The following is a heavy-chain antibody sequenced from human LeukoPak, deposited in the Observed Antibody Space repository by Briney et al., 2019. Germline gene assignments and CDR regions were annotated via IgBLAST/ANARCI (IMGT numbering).Heavy chain of an antibody. CDR2: ISSSGANT. CDR3: ARDIQSSY. J-gene: IGHJ4*02. Sequence: GGSLRLSCAAPGFTFSSYEMNWVRQAPGKGLEWVSLISSSGANTYYADSVKGRFTISRDNSKNTLFLQMNSLSVEDTALYYCARDIQSSYWGQGTLVTVSS. CDR1: GFTFSSYE. V-gene: IGHV3-23*01.